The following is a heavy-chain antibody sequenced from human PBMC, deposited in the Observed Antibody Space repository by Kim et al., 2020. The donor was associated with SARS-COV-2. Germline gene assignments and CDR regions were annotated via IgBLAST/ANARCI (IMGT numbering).Heavy chain of an antibody. J-gene: IGHJ6*02. Sequence: GGSLRLSCAASGFTFSNAWMSWVRQAPGKGLEWVGRIKSKTDGGTTDYAAPVKGRFTISRDDSKNTLYLQMNSLKTEDTAVYYCTTRPYYDYVWGSQGIRYGMDVRGQGTTATGSS. CDR2: IKSKTDGGTT. D-gene: IGHD3-16*01. CDR1: GFTFSNAW. V-gene: IGHV3-15*01. CDR3: TTRPYYDYVWGSQGIRYGMDV.